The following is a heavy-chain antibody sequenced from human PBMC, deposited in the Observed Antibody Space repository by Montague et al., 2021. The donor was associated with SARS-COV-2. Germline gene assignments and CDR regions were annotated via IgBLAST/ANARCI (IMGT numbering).Heavy chain of an antibody. D-gene: IGHD3-10*01. J-gene: IGHJ5*02. CDR3: ARSAMIRGVFTSWFDP. V-gene: IGHV4-34*01. Sequence: SETLSLTCAVYGGSFSGYYWSWIRQPPGKGLEWIGEINHSGSINYNPSLKSRVTISVDTSKNQLSLRLTSVTASDTAIYYCARSAMIRGVFTSWFDPWGQGTLVTVSS. CDR2: INHSGSI. CDR1: GGSFSGYY.